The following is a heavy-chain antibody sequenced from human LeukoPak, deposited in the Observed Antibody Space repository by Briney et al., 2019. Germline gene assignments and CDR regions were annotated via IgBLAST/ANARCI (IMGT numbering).Heavy chain of an antibody. CDR3: ATVRSSGWYVY. CDR1: GYTLTELS. CDR2: FDPEDGET. V-gene: IGHV1-24*01. D-gene: IGHD6-19*01. Sequence: ASVKVSCMVSGYTLTELSLYWVRQPPGKGLEWMGGFDPEDGETIYAQTFQGRVTMTEDTSTDTAYVELSSLRSEDTAVYYCATVRSSGWYVYWGQGTLGTVSS. J-gene: IGHJ4*02.